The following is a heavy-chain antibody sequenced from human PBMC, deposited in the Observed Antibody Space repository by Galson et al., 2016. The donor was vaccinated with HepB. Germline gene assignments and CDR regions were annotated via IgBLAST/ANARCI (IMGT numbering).Heavy chain of an antibody. Sequence: SLRLSCAASGFTVNSDWMHWVRQTPGKGLVWVSHINADGTITNFVDSVKGRFTISRDNAKNTLYLQMNSLRADGTALYYCARGGIYGLQIWGQGTMVTVSS. J-gene: IGHJ3*02. D-gene: IGHD3-10*01. CDR3: ARGGIYGLQI. CDR1: GFTVNSDW. CDR2: INADGTIT. V-gene: IGHV3-74*01.